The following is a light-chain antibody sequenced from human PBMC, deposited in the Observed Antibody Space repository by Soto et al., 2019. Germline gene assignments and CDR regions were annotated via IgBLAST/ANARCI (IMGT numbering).Light chain of an antibody. CDR2: GAS. V-gene: IGKV3-20*01. Sequence: EIVLTQSPGTLSLTPGEKATFSCRARQSVSIGYLAWYQQKPGQAPRLLTYGASSRATGIPDRFSGSGSGTDFTLTICRLEPVDFAVYYCQQYGSSPPITFGQGTRLEIK. CDR3: QQYGSSPPIT. J-gene: IGKJ5*01. CDR1: QSVSIGY.